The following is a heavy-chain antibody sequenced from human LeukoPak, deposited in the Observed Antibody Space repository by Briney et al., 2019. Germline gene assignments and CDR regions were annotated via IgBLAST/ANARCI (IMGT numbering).Heavy chain of an antibody. D-gene: IGHD5-12*01. Sequence: GGSLTLSCAASGFTFSNYWMHWVRQAPGKGLVWVSRINSNGSSTNYADSVKGRFTISRDNAKNTLHLQMSSLRAGDTALYYCAKGGATICDNWGQGTLVTVSS. CDR1: GFTFSNYW. J-gene: IGHJ4*02. V-gene: IGHV3-74*01. CDR3: AKGGATICDN. CDR2: INSNGSST.